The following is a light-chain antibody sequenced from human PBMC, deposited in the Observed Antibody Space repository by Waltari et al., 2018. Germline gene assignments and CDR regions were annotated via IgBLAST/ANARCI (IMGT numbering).Light chain of an antibody. Sequence: EIVLTQSPGTLSLSPGERATLSCRATQSVSNNNLAWYQQNGGQAPRLLIYGASSRATGIPDRCSGSGSGTDFTLSISRLEPEEYGVYYCQQYAGTPITFGGGTKVEI. J-gene: IGKJ4*01. V-gene: IGKV3-20*01. CDR2: GAS. CDR1: QSVSNNN. CDR3: QQYAGTPIT.